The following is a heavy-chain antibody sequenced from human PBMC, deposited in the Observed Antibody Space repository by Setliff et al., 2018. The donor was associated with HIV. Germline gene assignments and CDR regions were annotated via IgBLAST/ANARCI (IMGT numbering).Heavy chain of an antibody. CDR2: INHSGRT. D-gene: IGHD6-13*01. J-gene: IGHJ6*03. CDR1: GGSFSDNY. CDR3: ARVSCSSWYSIPRYYYHHMDV. V-gene: IGHV4-34*01. Sequence: PSETLSLTCAVYGGSFSDNYWSWIRQSPGKGLEWIGEINHSGRTKYSPSLRSRVSISVDTSKTQFSLKLSSVTAADTAVYYCARVSCSSWYSIPRYYYHHMDVWGKGTTVTVSS.